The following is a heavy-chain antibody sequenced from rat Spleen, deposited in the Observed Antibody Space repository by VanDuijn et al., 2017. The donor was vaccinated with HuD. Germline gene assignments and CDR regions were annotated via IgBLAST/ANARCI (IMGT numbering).Heavy chain of an antibody. D-gene: IGHD4-3*01. V-gene: IGHV5-31*01. CDR1: GFTFNSFW. CDR3: TRSYNSGYDFDY. J-gene: IGHJ2*01. CDR2: ITNSGAGT. Sequence: EVQLVESGGGLVQPGRSLKLSCVASGFTFNSFWMSWIRQAPGKGLEWVASITNSGAGTYYPDSLKGRFTISRDNAKSTLYLQMNSLRSEDTATYDCTRSYNSGYDFDYWGQGVMVTVSS.